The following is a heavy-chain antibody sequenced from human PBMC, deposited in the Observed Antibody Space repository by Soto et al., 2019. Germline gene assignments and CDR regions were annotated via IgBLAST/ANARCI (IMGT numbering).Heavy chain of an antibody. CDR2: ISGNGGSP. Sequence: EVQLLESGGGLVQPGGSLRLSCAASGFTFSSYAMTWVRQAPGKGLEWVSAISGNGGSPYYADSVKGRFTISRDNSKNTLYLQMNSLRAEDTAVYYCRLGELRNKVVDYWGQGTLVTVSS. CDR3: RLGELRNKVVDY. J-gene: IGHJ4*02. CDR1: GFTFSSYA. D-gene: IGHD3-16*01. V-gene: IGHV3-23*01.